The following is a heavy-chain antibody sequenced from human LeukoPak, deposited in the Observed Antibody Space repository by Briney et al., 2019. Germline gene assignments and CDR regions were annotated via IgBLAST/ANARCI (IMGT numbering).Heavy chain of an antibody. J-gene: IGHJ4*02. CDR3: ARSEGATPTDFDY. CDR1: GFTFRSYP. V-gene: IGHV3-7*01. CDR2: IKQDGSEK. D-gene: IGHD1-26*01. Sequence: GTSLRLSCEASGFTFRSYPMHWVRQAPGKGLEWVANIKQDGSEKYYVDSVKGRFTISRDNAKNSLYLQMNSLRAEDTAVYYCARSEGATPTDFDYWGQGTLVTVSS.